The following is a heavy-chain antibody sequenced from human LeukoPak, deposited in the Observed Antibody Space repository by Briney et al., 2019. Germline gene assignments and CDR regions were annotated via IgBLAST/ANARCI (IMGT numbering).Heavy chain of an antibody. Sequence: ASVKVSFTASGYTFTGYYMHWVRQAPGQGLEWMGWINPNSGGTNYAQKFQGRVTMTRDTSISTAYMELSRLRSDDTAVYYCARDRWASYYGSGSFTSYGMDVWGQGTTVTVSS. CDR2: INPNSGGT. CDR3: ARDRWASYYGSGSFTSYGMDV. CDR1: GYTFTGYY. D-gene: IGHD3-10*01. J-gene: IGHJ6*02. V-gene: IGHV1-2*02.